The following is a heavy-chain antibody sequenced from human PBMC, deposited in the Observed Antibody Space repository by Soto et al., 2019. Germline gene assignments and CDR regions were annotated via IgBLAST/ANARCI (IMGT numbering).Heavy chain of an antibody. D-gene: IGHD5-18*01. CDR1: GDSITSNH. CDR2: IYNSGTT. Sequence: PSETLSLTCAVSGDSITSNHWNWIRQPPGRGLEWIGYIYNSGTTKYNPSLKSRVIISVDTSKNQLSLKLSSVTAADTAVYYCARVSMSTASWGFDPWGQGTLVTVSS. J-gene: IGHJ5*02. CDR3: ARVSMSTASWGFDP. V-gene: IGHV4-59*01.